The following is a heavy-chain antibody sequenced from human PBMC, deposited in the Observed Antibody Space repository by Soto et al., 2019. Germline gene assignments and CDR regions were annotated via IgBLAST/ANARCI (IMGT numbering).Heavy chain of an antibody. J-gene: IGHJ4*02. CDR3: ARIDSSGYYFDY. Sequence: SETLSLTCAVHGGSFSGYYWSWIRQPPGKGLEWIGEINHSGSTNYNPSLKSRVTISVDTSKNQFSLKLSSVTAADTAVYYCARIDSSGYYFDYWGQGTLVTVSS. CDR2: INHSGST. V-gene: IGHV4-34*01. CDR1: GGSFSGYY. D-gene: IGHD3-22*01.